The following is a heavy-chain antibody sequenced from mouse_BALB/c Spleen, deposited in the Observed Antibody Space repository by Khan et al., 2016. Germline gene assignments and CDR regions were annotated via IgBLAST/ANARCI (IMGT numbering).Heavy chain of an antibody. V-gene: IGHV2-9*02. CDR3: AREGTHYGWYFDV. CDR1: GFSLTSYG. Sequence: QVQLKESGPGLVAPSQSLSITCTVSGFSLTSYGVHWVRQPPGKGLEWLGVIWAGGSTNYNSALMSRLSISKDNSKSQVFLKMNSLQTDDRAMYYWAREGTHYGWYFDVWGAETTVTVSS. D-gene: IGHD1-1*01. J-gene: IGHJ1*01. CDR2: IWAGGST.